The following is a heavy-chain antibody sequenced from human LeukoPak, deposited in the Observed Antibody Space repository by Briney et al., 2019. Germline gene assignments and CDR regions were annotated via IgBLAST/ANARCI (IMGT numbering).Heavy chain of an antibody. Sequence: SETLSLTCTVSGGSISSSSYYWGWIRQPPGKGLEWIGSIYYSGSTYYNPSLKSRVTISVDTSKNQFSLKLSSVTAADTAVYYCARDSSIHYYYYMDVWGKGTTVTVSS. D-gene: IGHD6-13*01. CDR3: ARDSSIHYYYYMDV. V-gene: IGHV4-39*07. CDR2: IYYSGST. CDR1: GGSISSSSYY. J-gene: IGHJ6*03.